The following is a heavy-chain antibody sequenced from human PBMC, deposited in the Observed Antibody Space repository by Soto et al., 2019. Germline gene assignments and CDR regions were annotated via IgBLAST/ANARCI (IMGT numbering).Heavy chain of an antibody. CDR3: ASWSGWNPLFYHGRDG. CDR2: IIPLHNTS. CDR1: GGAFTNYS. V-gene: IGHV1-69*08. J-gene: IGHJ6*02. D-gene: IGHD1-1*01. Sequence: SVKVSCKVSGGAFTNYSLNWVRHSPGQGLEWLGGIIPLHNTSNYSLKFVGRLSVTADISSSTVYMHLSGLTSGDTATYYCASWSGWNPLFYHGRDGWGQATTVT.